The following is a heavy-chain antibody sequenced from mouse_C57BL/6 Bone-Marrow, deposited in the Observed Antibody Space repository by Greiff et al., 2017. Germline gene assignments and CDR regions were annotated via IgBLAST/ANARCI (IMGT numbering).Heavy chain of an antibody. CDR3: ARSLCPPMDY. CDR2: IDPANGNT. J-gene: IGHJ4*01. Sequence: EVQLQQSVAELVRPGASVKLSCTASGFNTKNTYMHWVKQRPDQGLEWIGRIDPANGNTKYAPKFQGKATITAETSSNTAYLQLSSLTSEDTAIYYCARSLCPPMDYWGQGTSVTVSS. D-gene: IGHD6-5*01. CDR1: GFNTKNTY. V-gene: IGHV14-3*01.